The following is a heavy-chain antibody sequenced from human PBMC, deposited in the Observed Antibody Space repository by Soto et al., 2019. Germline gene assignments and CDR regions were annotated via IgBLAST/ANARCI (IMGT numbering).Heavy chain of an antibody. V-gene: IGHV4-39*01. J-gene: IGHJ5*02. CDR2: IYYSGST. CDR3: ARHRCSTSPYPFDP. D-gene: IGHD2-2*01. CDR1: GGSISSKIYY. Sequence: SETLSLTCTVSGGSISSKIYYWDWVRQPPGKGLEWIGNIYYSGSTYYNPSLESRVTISVDTSKNQFSLKMSAVTAADTAVYYCARHRCSTSPYPFDPWGQGTLVTVSS.